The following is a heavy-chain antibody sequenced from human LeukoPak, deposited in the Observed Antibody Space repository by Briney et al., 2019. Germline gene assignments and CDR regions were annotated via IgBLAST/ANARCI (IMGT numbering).Heavy chain of an antibody. CDR3: ARLWRSDWYKGLFDY. J-gene: IGHJ4*02. CDR1: GGSISSSGYY. D-gene: IGHD6-19*01. V-gene: IGHV4-39*01. Sequence: PSETLSLTCTVSGGSISSSGYYWGWIRRPPGKGLEWIGTIYYGGSTYYNPSLKSRVTISVDTSKNQFSLKLSSVTAADTALYYCARLWRSDWYKGLFDYWGKGTLVTVSS. CDR2: IYYGGST.